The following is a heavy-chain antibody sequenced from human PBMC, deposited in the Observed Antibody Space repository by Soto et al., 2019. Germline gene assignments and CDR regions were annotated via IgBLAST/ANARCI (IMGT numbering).Heavy chain of an antibody. D-gene: IGHD2-21*01. J-gene: IGHJ4*02. CDR1: GGSISSSSYY. CDR3: ARHYGIVEMLDY. Sequence: SETLSLTCTVSGGSISSSSYYWGWIRQPPGKGLGCIGSIYYRGSTYYNPYLKSRVTISVDTSKNQFSLKLSSVTAADTAVYYCARHYGIVEMLDYWGQGSLVTVSS. CDR2: IYYRGST. V-gene: IGHV4-39*01.